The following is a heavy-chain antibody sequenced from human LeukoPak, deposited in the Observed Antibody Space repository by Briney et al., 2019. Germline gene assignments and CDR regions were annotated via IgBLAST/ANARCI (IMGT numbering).Heavy chain of an antibody. CDR3: ARRSTVTSQDATFFDY. CDR1: GYTFTGYY. D-gene: IGHD4-17*01. J-gene: IGHJ4*02. V-gene: IGHV1-2*02. Sequence: ASVKVSCKASGYTFTGYYMHWVRQAPGQGLEWMGWINPNSGGTNYAQKFQGRVTMTRDTSISTAYMELSRLRSDDTAVYYCARRSTVTSQDATFFDYWGQGTLVTVSS. CDR2: INPNSGGT.